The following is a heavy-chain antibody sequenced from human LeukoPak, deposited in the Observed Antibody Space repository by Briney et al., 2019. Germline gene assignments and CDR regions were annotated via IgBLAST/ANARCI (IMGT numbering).Heavy chain of an antibody. CDR3: ARDRASGIVVATRYFDL. D-gene: IGHD3-22*01. Sequence: SQTLSLTCNVSGVSVSDGRYYWTWIRQHPGKGLEWIGYKYYSGSAKYNPSLKSRLTISIDTSKNQFSLQLSSVTAADTAVYYCARDRASGIVVATRYFDLLGRGTLVTVSS. J-gene: IGHJ2*01. V-gene: IGHV4-31*03. CDR2: KYYSGSA. CDR1: GVSVSDGRYY.